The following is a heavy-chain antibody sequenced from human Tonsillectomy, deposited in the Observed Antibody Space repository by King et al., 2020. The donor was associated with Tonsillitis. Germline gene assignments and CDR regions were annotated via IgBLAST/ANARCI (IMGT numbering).Heavy chain of an antibody. D-gene: IGHD7-27*01. J-gene: IGHJ2*01. CDR3: ARDWAELGSYWYFDL. CDR1: GFTFSSYW. V-gene: IGHV3-7*01. Sequence: VQLVESGGGFVQPGGSLRLSCAASGFTFSSYWMSWVRQAPGRGLEWVANIKQDGSEKYYVDSVKGRFTISRDNAKNSLYLQMNSLRAEDTAVYYCARDWAELGSYWYFDLWGRGTLVTVSS. CDR2: IKQDGSEK.